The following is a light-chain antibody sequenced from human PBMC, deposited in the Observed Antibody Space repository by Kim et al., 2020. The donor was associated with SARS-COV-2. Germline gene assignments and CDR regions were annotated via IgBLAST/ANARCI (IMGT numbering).Light chain of an antibody. CDR2: RNN. V-gene: IGLV10-54*02. CDR1: SNIVGNQG. Sequence: QAGLTQPPSVSKGLRQTATLTCTGNSNIVGNQGAAWLQQHQGHPPKLLSYRNNNRPSGISERFSASRSGNTASRTITGLQPEDEADYYCSALDSSLSAYVFGTGTKVTVL. J-gene: IGLJ1*01. CDR3: SALDSSLSAYV.